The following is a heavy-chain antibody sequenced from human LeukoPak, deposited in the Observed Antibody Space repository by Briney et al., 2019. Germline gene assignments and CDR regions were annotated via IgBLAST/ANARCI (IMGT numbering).Heavy chain of an antibody. V-gene: IGHV3-30*04. CDR1: GFTFSSYA. CDR2: ISYDGSNK. Sequence: GGSLRLSCAASGFTFSSYAMHWVRQAPGKGLEWVAVISYDGSNKYYADSVKGRFTISRDNSKNTLYLQMNSLRAEDTAVYYCASSPRGGLEADYWGQGTLVTVSS. D-gene: IGHD4-23*01. J-gene: IGHJ4*02. CDR3: ASSPRGGLEADY.